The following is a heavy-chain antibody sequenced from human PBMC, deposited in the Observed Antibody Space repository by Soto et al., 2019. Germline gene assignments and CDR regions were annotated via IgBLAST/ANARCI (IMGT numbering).Heavy chain of an antibody. CDR3: ANQEVGGSYVYTFDP. D-gene: IGHD1-26*01. CDR2: IYYSGST. CDR1: DGYISSYY. V-gene: IGHV4-59*05. Sequence: SETMSLTYTFSDGYISSYYLGLIRQNQGKGLEWIGSIYYSGSTYYNPSLKSRVTISVDTSKNQFSLKLSSVTAADTAVYYCANQEVGGSYVYTFDPWGQGTLVTVSS. J-gene: IGHJ5*02.